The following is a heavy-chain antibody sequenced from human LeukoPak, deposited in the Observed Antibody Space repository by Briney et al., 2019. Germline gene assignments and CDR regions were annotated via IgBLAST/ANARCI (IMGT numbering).Heavy chain of an antibody. CDR1: GFTFSSYA. CDR2: ISGSGGST. Sequence: GGSLRLSCAASGFTFSSYAMSWVRQAPGKGLEWVSAISGSGGSTYYADSVKGRFTISRDNSKNTLYLQMNSLRAEDTAVYYCTKEGDLGYDFWSGYSNWGQGTLVTVSS. CDR3: TKEGDLGYDFWSGYSN. D-gene: IGHD3-3*01. J-gene: IGHJ4*02. V-gene: IGHV3-23*01.